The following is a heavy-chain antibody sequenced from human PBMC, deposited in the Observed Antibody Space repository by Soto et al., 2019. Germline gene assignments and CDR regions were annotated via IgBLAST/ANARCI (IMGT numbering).Heavy chain of an antibody. D-gene: IGHD3-10*01. CDR2: ISSSGSTI. CDR3: ARDNFLYGSGSHFDY. Sequence: GGSLRLSCAASGFTFSDYYMSWIRQAPGKGLEWVSHISSSGSTIYYADSVKGRFTISRDNAKNSLYLQMNSLRAEDTAVYYCARDNFLYGSGSHFDYWGQGTLVTVSS. J-gene: IGHJ4*02. V-gene: IGHV3-11*04. CDR1: GFTFSDYY.